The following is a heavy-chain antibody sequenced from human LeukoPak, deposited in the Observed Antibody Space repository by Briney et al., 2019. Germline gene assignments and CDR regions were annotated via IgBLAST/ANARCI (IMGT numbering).Heavy chain of an antibody. CDR3: ARLGARQMLEY. D-gene: IGHD4-17*01. Sequence: GGSLRLSCAASEFTFSSYWMSWVRQAPGKGLEWVANIKRDGGQIYYLESVKGRSTVSRDNAKNSLYLQMNSLRAEDTAVYYCARLGARQMLEYWGQGTLVTVSS. CDR1: EFTFSSYW. J-gene: IGHJ4*02. CDR2: IKRDGGQI. V-gene: IGHV3-7*01.